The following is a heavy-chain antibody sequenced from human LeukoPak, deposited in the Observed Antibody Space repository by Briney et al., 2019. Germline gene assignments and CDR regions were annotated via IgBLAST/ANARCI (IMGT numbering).Heavy chain of an antibody. CDR1: GFTVSSNY. Sequence: GGSLRLSCAASGFTVSSNYMNWVRQAPGKGLEWVSVIYSGGSTYYADSVKGRFTISRDNSKNSLHLQMHSLRAEDTAFYYCVREGSRWYYFDYWGQGTLVTVSS. J-gene: IGHJ4*02. CDR3: VREGSRWYYFDY. V-gene: IGHV3-53*05. CDR2: IYSGGST. D-gene: IGHD6-13*01.